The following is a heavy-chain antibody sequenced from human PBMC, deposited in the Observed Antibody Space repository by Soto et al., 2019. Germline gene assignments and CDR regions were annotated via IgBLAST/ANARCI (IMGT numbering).Heavy chain of an antibody. CDR2: ISYDGSNK. CDR3: AREELCSSTSCYTGYFYYYGMDV. J-gene: IGHJ6*02. CDR1: GFTFSSYA. V-gene: IGHV3-30-3*01. Sequence: GGSLRLSCAASGFTFSSYAMHWVRQAPGKGLEWVAVISYDGSNKYYADSVKGRFTISRDNSKNTLYLQMNSLRAEDTAVYYCAREELCSSTSCYTGYFYYYGMDVWGQGTTVTVSS. D-gene: IGHD2-2*02.